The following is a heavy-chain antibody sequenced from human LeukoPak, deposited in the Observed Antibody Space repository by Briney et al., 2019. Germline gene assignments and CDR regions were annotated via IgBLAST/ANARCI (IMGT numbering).Heavy chain of an antibody. D-gene: IGHD5-12*01. J-gene: IGHJ4*02. CDR3: AREPGGAGYSGYDPFDY. CDR1: GDSVSSNSAA. CDR2: TYYRSKWYN. V-gene: IGHV6-1*01. Sequence: SQTLSLTCAISGDSVSSNSAAWNWIRQSPSRGLEWLGMTYYRSKWYNDYAVSVESRITINPDPSKTQFSLQLSSVTPEDTAVYYCAREPGGAGYSGYDPFDYWGQGTLVTVSS.